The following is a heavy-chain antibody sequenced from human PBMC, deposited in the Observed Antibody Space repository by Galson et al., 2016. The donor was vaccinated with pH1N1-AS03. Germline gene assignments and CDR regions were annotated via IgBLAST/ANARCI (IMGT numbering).Heavy chain of an antibody. D-gene: IGHD4-11*01. CDR2: IPYDGNNK. Sequence: SLRLSCAASGFSFSSYGMHWARQAPGKGLEWVAFIPYDGNNKYYSDSVKGRFTISRDTSKNTVYLQMNSLRAEDTAVYYCAKDHSKFYGMDVWGQGTTVTVS. V-gene: IGHV3-30*02. CDR1: GFSFSSYG. J-gene: IGHJ6*02. CDR3: AKDHSKFYGMDV.